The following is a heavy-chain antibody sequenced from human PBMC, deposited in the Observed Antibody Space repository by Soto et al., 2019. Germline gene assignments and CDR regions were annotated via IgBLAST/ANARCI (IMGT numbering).Heavy chain of an antibody. J-gene: IGHJ4*02. CDR1: GFTFSSYA. D-gene: IGHD3-22*01. CDR2: ISGSGGST. CDR3: AKTYYYDSSGYGSWDY. Sequence: EVQLLESGGGLVQPGGSLRLSCAASGFTFSSYAMSWVRQAPGKGLEWVSAISGSGGSTYYADSVKGQFTISRDNSKNTLYLQMNSLRAEDTAVYYCAKTYYYDSSGYGSWDYWGQGTLVTVSS. V-gene: IGHV3-23*01.